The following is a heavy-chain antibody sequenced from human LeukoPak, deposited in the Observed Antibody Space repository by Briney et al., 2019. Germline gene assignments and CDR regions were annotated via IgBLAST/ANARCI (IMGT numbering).Heavy chain of an antibody. D-gene: IGHD6-13*01. CDR2: IYPGDSDT. CDR1: GYSFTSYW. CDR3: ARHGIAAAGGGYYYYMDV. Sequence: GESLKISCKGSGYSFTSYWIGWVRQMPGKGLEWMGIIYPGDSDTRYSPSFQGQVTISADKSISTAYLQWSSLKASGTAMYYCARHGIAAAGGGYYYYMDVWGKGTTVTVSS. V-gene: IGHV5-51*01. J-gene: IGHJ6*03.